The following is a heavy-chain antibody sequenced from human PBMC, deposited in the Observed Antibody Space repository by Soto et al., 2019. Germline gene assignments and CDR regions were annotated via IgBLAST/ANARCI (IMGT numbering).Heavy chain of an antibody. V-gene: IGHV3-30*18. CDR2: ISYDGSEK. CDR3: AKDLKPLSPDSYFDY. CDR1: EFTFRSYG. J-gene: IGHJ4*02. Sequence: QVQLVESGGGVVQPGRSLRLSCAASEFTFRSYGMHWVRQAPGKGLEWVARISYDGSEKHFADSVKCRFTISSDNVKNTLFLQMNSLRAEDTAVYYCAKDLKPLSPDSYFDYWGQGTLVSVSS. D-gene: IGHD3-3*02.